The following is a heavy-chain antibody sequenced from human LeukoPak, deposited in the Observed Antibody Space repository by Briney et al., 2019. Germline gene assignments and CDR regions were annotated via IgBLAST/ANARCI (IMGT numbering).Heavy chain of an antibody. D-gene: IGHD6-6*01. V-gene: IGHV1-46*01. Sequence: ASVKVSCKASGYTFTSYYMHWVRQAPGQGLEWMGIINPSGGSTSYAQKFQGRVTTTRDTSTSTVYMELSSLRSEDTAVYYCARERPTIAARSSNWFDPWGQGTLVTVSS. CDR3: ARERPTIAARSSNWFDP. CDR2: INPSGGST. J-gene: IGHJ5*02. CDR1: GYTFTSYY.